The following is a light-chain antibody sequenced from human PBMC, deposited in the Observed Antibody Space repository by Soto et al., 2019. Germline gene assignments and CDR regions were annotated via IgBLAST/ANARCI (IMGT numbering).Light chain of an antibody. J-gene: IGKJ5*01. Sequence: EIGLTQSPATLSLSPGERATLSCRASQSVSSYLAWYQQKPGQAPRLLIYDASNRATGIPARFSGSGSGTGFTLTISSLEPEDFAVYYYQQRSNWPKKITFGQGTRLEIK. CDR2: DAS. V-gene: IGKV3-11*01. CDR3: QQRSNWPKKIT. CDR1: QSVSSY.